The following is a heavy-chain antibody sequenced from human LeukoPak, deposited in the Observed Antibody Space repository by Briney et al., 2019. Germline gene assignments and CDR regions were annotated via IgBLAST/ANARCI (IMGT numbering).Heavy chain of an antibody. CDR3: ARDRLSEVAWFGELLYGFFDY. J-gene: IGHJ4*02. Sequence: PGGSLRLSCAASGFTFSSYAMHWVRQAPGKGLEWVAVISYDGSNKYYADSVKGRFTISRDNSKNTLYLQMNSLRAEDTAVYYCARDRLSEVAWFGELLYGFFDYWGQGTLVTVSS. CDR2: ISYDGSNK. D-gene: IGHD3-10*01. CDR1: GFTFSSYA. V-gene: IGHV3-30*04.